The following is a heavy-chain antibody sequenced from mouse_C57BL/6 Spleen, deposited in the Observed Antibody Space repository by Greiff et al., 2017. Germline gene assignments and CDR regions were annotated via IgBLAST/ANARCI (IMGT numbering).Heavy chain of an antibody. Sequence: EVMLVESEGGLVQPGSSMKLSCTASGFTFSDYSMAWVRQVPEKGLEWVANINYDGSSTYYLDSLKSRFIISRDNAKNILYLQMSSLKSEDTATYYCARDEGEGTFAYWGQGTLVTVSA. D-gene: IGHD2-13*01. CDR2: INYDGSST. J-gene: IGHJ3*01. CDR3: ARDEGEGTFAY. CDR1: GFTFSDYS. V-gene: IGHV5-16*01.